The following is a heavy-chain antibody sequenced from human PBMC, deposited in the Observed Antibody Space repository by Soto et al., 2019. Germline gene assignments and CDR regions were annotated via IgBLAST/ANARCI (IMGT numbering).Heavy chain of an antibody. Sequence: SVKVSCKASGGTFSSYTISWVRQAPGQGLEWMGRIIPILGIANYAQKFQGRVTITADKSTSTAYMELSSLRSEDTAVYYCARDSIAVADDPFDYWGQGTLVTVSS. CDR2: IIPILGIA. CDR1: GGTFSSYT. CDR3: ARDSIAVADDPFDY. V-gene: IGHV1-69*04. D-gene: IGHD6-19*01. J-gene: IGHJ4*02.